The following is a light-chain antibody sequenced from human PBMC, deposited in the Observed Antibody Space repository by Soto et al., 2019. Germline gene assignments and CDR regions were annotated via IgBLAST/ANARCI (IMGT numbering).Light chain of an antibody. Sequence: QSALTQPRSVSGSPGQSVTISCTGTSSDVGGYNYVSWYQQHPSKAPKLMIYDVSKRPSGVPDRFSGSKSDNTASLTISGLQAEDEVDYYCCSYAGSYTYVFGTGTKVTVL. CDR3: CSYAGSYTYV. CDR1: SSDVGGYNY. J-gene: IGLJ1*01. CDR2: DVS. V-gene: IGLV2-11*01.